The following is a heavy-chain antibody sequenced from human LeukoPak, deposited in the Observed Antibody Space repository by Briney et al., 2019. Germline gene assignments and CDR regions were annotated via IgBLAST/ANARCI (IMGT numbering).Heavy chain of an antibody. V-gene: IGHV3-33*06. CDR1: GFTFSSYG. J-gene: IGHJ4*02. CDR2: IWYDGSNK. D-gene: IGHD2-8*01. CDR3: AKDQLGYCTNGVCSGFDY. Sequence: PGGSLRLSCAASGFTFSSYGMHWVRQAPGKGLEWVAVIWYDGSNKYYADSVKGRFTISRDNSKNTLYLQMNSLRAEDTAVYYCAKDQLGYCTNGVCSGFDYWGKGTLVTVSS.